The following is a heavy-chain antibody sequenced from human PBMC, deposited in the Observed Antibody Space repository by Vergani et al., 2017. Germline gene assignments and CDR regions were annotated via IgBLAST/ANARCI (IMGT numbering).Heavy chain of an antibody. J-gene: IGHJ6*03. CDR1: GFTFSSYA. Sequence: EVQLLESGGGLVQPGGSLRLSCAASGFTFSSYAMSWVRQAPGKGLEWVSDISGSGGSTYYADSVKGRFTISRDNSKNTLYLQMNSLRAEDTAVYYCAKASSYYYYYYMDGWGKGTTVTVSS. CDR3: AKASSYYYYYYMDG. CDR2: ISGSGGST. V-gene: IGHV3-23*01.